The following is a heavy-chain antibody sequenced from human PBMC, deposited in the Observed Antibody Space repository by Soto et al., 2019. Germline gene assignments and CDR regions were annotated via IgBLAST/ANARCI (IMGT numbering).Heavy chain of an antibody. Sequence: GGSLRLSCAASGFTFSSYGMHWVRQAPGKGLEWVAVISYDGSNKYYADSVKGRFTISRDNSKNTLYLQMNSLRAEDTAVYYCAKDGLAYFDWLTNADYWGQGTLVTVSS. V-gene: IGHV3-30*18. CDR3: AKDGLAYFDWLTNADY. D-gene: IGHD3-9*01. J-gene: IGHJ4*02. CDR2: ISYDGSNK. CDR1: GFTFSSYG.